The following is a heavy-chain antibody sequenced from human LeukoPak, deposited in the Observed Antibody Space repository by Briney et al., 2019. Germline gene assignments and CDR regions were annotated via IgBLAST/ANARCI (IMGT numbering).Heavy chain of an antibody. D-gene: IGHD3-3*01. CDR3: ARVITIFGVVTGSTDV. CDR1: GGSISSYY. V-gene: IGHV4-59*01. J-gene: IGHJ6*02. CDR2: IYYSGST. Sequence: PSETLSLTCTVSGGSISSYYWSWIRQPPGKGLEWIGYIYYSGSTNYNPSLKSRVTISVDTSKNQFSLKLSSVTAADTAVYYCARVITIFGVVTGSTDVWGQGTTVTVSS.